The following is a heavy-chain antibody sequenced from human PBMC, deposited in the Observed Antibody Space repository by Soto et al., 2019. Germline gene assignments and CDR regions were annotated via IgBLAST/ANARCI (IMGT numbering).Heavy chain of an antibody. J-gene: IGHJ5*02. CDR1: GYSFTSYW. D-gene: IGHD6-13*01. CDR2: IDPSDSYS. Sequence: EVQLVQSGEEVKKPGESLRISCKGSGYSFTSYWINWVRQVPGKGLEWMGRIDPSDSYSNYNPSFQGHVTISADKSLSTAYLQWPSLKASDTAIYYCARGGQQVVHTWVDPWRPGTVVTVSS. V-gene: IGHV5-10-1*01. CDR3: ARGGQQVVHTWVDP.